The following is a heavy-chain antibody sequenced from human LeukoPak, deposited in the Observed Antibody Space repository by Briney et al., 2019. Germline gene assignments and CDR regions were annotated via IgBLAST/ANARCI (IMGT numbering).Heavy chain of an antibody. D-gene: IGHD6-19*01. V-gene: IGHV3-23*01. J-gene: IGHJ4*02. CDR2: ISGSGGST. CDR3: AKGRSSGWYALFDY. Sequence: GGSLRLSCAASGFTFSSYVMSWVRQAPGKGLEWVSAISGSGGSTYYVDSVKGRFTISRDNSKNTLYLQMNSLRAEDTAVYYCAKGRSSGWYALFDYWGQGTLVTVSS. CDR1: GFTFSSYV.